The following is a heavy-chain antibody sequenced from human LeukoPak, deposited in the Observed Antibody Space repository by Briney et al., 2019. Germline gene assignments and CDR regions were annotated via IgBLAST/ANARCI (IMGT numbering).Heavy chain of an antibody. CDR2: ISGSGGST. J-gene: IGHJ4*02. Sequence: GGSLRLSCAASGFTFSSYDMSWVRQAPGKGLEWVSAISGSGGSTYYADSVKGRFTISRDNSKNTLYLQMNSLRAEDTAVYYCAKTDEEAWGVAEGTLIAWGQGTLVTVSS. CDR1: GFTFSSYD. V-gene: IGHV3-23*01. CDR3: AKTDEEAWGVAEGTLIA. D-gene: IGHD7-27*01.